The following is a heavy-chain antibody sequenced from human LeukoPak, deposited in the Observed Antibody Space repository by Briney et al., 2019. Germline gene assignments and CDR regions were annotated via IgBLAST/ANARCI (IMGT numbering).Heavy chain of an antibody. CDR2: IYTSGST. V-gene: IGHV4-61*02. D-gene: IGHD3-10*01. CDR1: GGSISSGSYY. CDR3: ARLFWEEDAFDI. J-gene: IGHJ3*02. Sequence: SETLSLTCTVSGGSISSGSYYWSWIRQPAWKGLEWIGRIYTSGSTNYNPSLKSRVTISVDTSKNQFSLKLTSVTAADTAVYYCARLFWEEDAFDIWGQGTMVTVSS.